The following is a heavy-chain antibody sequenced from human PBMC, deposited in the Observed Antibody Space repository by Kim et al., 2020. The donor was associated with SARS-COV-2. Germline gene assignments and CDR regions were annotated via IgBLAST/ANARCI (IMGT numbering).Heavy chain of an antibody. CDR1: GGSISSYY. CDR2: IYYSGST. CDR3: ARENIVVVPAAPGDYYYYGMDV. D-gene: IGHD2-2*01. V-gene: IGHV4-59*01. Sequence: SETLSLTCTVSGGSISSYYWSWIRQPPGKGLEWIGYIYYSGSTNYNPSLKSRVTISVDTSKNQFSLKLSSVTAADTAVYYCARENIVVVPAAPGDYYYYGMDVWGQGTTVTVSS. J-gene: IGHJ6*02.